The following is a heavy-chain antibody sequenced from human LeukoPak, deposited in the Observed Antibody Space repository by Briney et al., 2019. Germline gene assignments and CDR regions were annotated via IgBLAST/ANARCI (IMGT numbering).Heavy chain of an antibody. J-gene: IGHJ6*03. Sequence: GGSLRLSCAASGFTFSSYEMNWVRQAPGKGLEWVSYISSSGSTIYYADSVKGRFTISRDNAKNSLYLQMNSLRAEDTAVYYCARGRTAISSGWYDLYYYYYMDVWGKGTTVTVSS. CDR1: GFTFSSYE. V-gene: IGHV3-48*03. D-gene: IGHD6-19*01. CDR2: ISSSGSTI. CDR3: ARGRTAISSGWYDLYYYYYMDV.